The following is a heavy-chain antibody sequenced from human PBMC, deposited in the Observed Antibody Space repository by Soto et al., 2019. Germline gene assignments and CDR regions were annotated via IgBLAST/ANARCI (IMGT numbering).Heavy chain of an antibody. D-gene: IGHD2-8*01. J-gene: IGHJ4*02. Sequence: GGSLRLSCAASGFTFNRHAMTWVRQAPGKGLEWVSGLSDSGGSIYYADSVKGRFTISRDNSMNTLYLQMNTLRAEDTAVYYCAKVSSAWYADFFDLWGQGTLVTVSS. CDR3: AKVSSAWYADFFDL. V-gene: IGHV3-23*01. CDR2: LSDSGGSI. CDR1: GFTFNRHA.